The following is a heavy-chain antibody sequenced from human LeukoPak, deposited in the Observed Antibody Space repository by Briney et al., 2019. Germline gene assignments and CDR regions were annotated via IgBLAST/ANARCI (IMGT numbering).Heavy chain of an antibody. CDR2: INHSGST. CDR1: GGSFSGYY. V-gene: IGHV4-34*01. J-gene: IGHJ4*02. CDR3: SRTDFCSGYWAY. D-gene: IGHD3-3*01. Sequence: SETLSLTCAIYGGSFSGYYWSWIRQPPGKGLDLIGEINHSGSTNYNPSLKSRVTISVDTSKNQFSLKLSSVTAADTAVYYCSRTDFCSGYWAYWGQGTLVTVSS.